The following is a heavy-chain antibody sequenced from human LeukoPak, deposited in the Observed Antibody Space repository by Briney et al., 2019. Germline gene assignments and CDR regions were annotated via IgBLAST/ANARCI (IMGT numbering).Heavy chain of an antibody. Sequence: SGPTLVNPTQTLTLTCTFSGFSLSTSGVGVGWIRQPPGKAMEWLALIYWDDDKRYSPSLKSRLTITKYTSKNQVVLTMTNMDPVDTATYYCAHSSMYYDSSGLLHAFDYWGQGTLVTVSS. CDR2: IYWDDDK. D-gene: IGHD3-22*01. J-gene: IGHJ4*02. CDR3: AHSSMYYDSSGLLHAFDY. CDR1: GFSLSTSGVG. V-gene: IGHV2-5*02.